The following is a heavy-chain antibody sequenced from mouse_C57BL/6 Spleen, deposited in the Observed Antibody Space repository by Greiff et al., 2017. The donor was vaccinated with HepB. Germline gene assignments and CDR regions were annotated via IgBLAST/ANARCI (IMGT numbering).Heavy chain of an antibody. CDR2: IHPNSGST. J-gene: IGHJ2*01. Sequence: QVQLQQPGAELVKPGASVKLSCKASGYTFTSYWMHWVKQRPGQGLEWIGMIHPNSGSTNYNEKFKSKATLTVDKSSSTAYMQLSSLTSEDSAVYYGARSPNYYGSSGDFDYWGQGTTLTVSS. CDR3: ARSPNYYGSSGDFDY. D-gene: IGHD1-1*01. V-gene: IGHV1-64*01. CDR1: GYTFTSYW.